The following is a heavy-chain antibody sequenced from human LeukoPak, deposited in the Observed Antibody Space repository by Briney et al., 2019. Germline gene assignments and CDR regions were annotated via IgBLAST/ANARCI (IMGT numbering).Heavy chain of an antibody. CDR1: GFTFDDYA. CDR3: AKATTVTTAAYDY. D-gene: IGHD4-17*01. J-gene: IGHJ4*02. V-gene: IGHV3-9*01. Sequence: GGSLRLSCAASGFTFDDYAMHWVRQAPGKGLEWVSGISWNSGSIGYADSVKGRFTISRDNAKNSLYLQMNSLRAEDTALYYCAKATTVTTAAYDYWGQGTLVTVSS. CDR2: ISWNSGSI.